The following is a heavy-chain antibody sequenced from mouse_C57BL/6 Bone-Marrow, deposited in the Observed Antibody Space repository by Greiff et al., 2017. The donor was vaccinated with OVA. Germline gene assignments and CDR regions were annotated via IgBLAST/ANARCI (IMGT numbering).Heavy chain of an antibody. CDR2: ISNGGGST. CDR1: GFTFSDYY. CDR3: ARSLYDYETWFAY. J-gene: IGHJ3*01. V-gene: IGHV5-12*01. Sequence: DVKLVESGGGLVQPGGSLKLSCAASGFTFSDYYMYWVRQTPEKRLEWVAYISNGGGSTYYPDTVKGRFTISRDNAKNTLYLQMSRLKSEDTAMYYCARSLYDYETWFAYWGQGTLVTVSA. D-gene: IGHD2-4*01.